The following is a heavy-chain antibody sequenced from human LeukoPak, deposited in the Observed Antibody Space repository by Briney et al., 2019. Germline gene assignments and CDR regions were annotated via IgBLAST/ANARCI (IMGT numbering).Heavy chain of an antibody. D-gene: IGHD2-8*01. V-gene: IGHV1-46*01. J-gene: IGHJ6*02. CDR2: INPSGGST. CDR3: ARAGRRSRTYYYYGMDV. CDR1: GYTFTSYY. Sequence: GASVKVSCNASGYTFTSYYMHWVRQAPGQGLEWMGIINPSGGSTSYAQKFQGRVTMTRDTSTSTVYMELSSLRSEDTAVYYCARAGRRSRTYYYYGMDVWGQGTTVTVSS.